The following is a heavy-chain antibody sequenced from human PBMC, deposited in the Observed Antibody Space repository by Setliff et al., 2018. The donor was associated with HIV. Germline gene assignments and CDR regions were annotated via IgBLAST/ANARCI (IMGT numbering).Heavy chain of an antibody. CDR2: IYDSGDI. J-gene: IGHJ4*02. Sequence: GGSLRLSCAVSGFTLSDHYMDWVRQAPGKGLEWVSRIYDSGDIWYADSVRGRFTISRDNTKNSLYLQMNNLRAEDTAVYYCVRDYMWAFDYWGQGTLVTVS. V-gene: IGHV3-11*04. CDR3: VRDYMWAFDY. D-gene: IGHD1-26*01. CDR1: GFTLSDHY.